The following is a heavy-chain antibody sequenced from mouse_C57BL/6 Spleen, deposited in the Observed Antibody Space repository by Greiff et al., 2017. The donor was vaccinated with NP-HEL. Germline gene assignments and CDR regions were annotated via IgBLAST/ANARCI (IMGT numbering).Heavy chain of an antibody. CDR3: ATYYYGSSYGYFDV. V-gene: IGHV1-18*01. CDR2: INPNNGGT. D-gene: IGHD1-1*01. Sequence: EVKLMESGPELVKPGASVKIPCKASGYTFTDYNMDWVKQSHGKSLEWIGDINPNNGGTIYNQKFKGKATLTVDKSSSTAYMELRSLTSEDTAVYYCATYYYGSSYGYFDVWGTGTTVTVSS. J-gene: IGHJ1*03. CDR1: GYTFTDYN.